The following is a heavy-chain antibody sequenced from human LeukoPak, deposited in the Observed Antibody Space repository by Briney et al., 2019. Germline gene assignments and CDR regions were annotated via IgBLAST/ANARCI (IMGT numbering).Heavy chain of an antibody. Sequence: GGSLRLSCAASGFTFNSYEMNWVRQAPGKGLEWVSYISTSGSTMYYADSVKGRFTISRDNAKNSLYLQMNSLRAEDTAVYYCARDLFGIVVVPAAMGYWGQGTLVTVSS. D-gene: IGHD2-2*01. CDR1: GFTFNSYE. CDR3: ARDLFGIVVVPAAMGY. CDR2: ISTSGSTM. J-gene: IGHJ4*02. V-gene: IGHV3-48*03.